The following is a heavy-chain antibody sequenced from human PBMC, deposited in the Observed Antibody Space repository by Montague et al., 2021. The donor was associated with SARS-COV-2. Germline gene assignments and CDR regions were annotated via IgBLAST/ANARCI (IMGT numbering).Heavy chain of an antibody. D-gene: IGHD3-10*01. CDR3: ASVRYPGSGTSLGLDV. CDR1: GGSFSGSY. CDR2: INHSGST. J-gene: IGHJ6*02. V-gene: IGHV4-34*01. Sequence: SETLSLTCAVYGGSFSGSYWSWIRHPPGKGLEWNGEINHSGSTNSNPSLKSRVTISVDTSKNQFPLKLSPVTAADTAVYYCASVRYPGSGTSLGLDVWGQGTTVTVSS.